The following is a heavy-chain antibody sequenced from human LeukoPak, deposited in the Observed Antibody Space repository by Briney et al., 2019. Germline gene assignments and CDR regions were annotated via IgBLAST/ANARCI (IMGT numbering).Heavy chain of an antibody. CDR3: ARGGYSHWDY. CDR2: IKQDGSQK. CDR1: GFTFSSYW. Sequence: GGSLRLSCAASGFTFSSYWMSWVRQAPGKGLEWVANIKQDGSQKNYVDSVKGRFTISRDNAKNSLYLQMSSLRAEDTAVYYCARGGYSHWDYWGQGTLVTVSS. V-gene: IGHV3-7*01. J-gene: IGHJ4*02. D-gene: IGHD2-21*01.